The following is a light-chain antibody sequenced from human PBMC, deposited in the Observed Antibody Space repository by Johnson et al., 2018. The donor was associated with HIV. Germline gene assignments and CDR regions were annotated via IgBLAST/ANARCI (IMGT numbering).Light chain of an antibody. CDR3: GTWDSSLSAYV. Sequence: QSALTQPPSVSAAPGQKVTISCSGNRYNIGDNYVSWYQQLPGTAPKLLIYDNNKRPSGIPDRFSGSKSGTSATLGITGLQTGDEADYYCGTWDSSLSAYVFGTGTKVTVL. CDR1: RYNIGDNY. J-gene: IGLJ1*01. V-gene: IGLV1-51*01. CDR2: DNN.